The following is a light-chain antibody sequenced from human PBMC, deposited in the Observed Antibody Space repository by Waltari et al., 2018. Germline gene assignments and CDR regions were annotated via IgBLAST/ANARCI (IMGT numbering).Light chain of an antibody. CDR1: SSDIGGYNY. CDR2: EVS. Sequence: QSALTQPASVSGSPGQSITISCTGTSSDIGGYNYVSWYQQHVGKAPKLMIYEVSKRPSGVSYRFSGSKSGNTASLTISGLQAEDEADYYCSSYTGSSTWVFGGGTKLTGL. J-gene: IGLJ3*02. CDR3: SSYTGSSTWV. V-gene: IGLV2-14*01.